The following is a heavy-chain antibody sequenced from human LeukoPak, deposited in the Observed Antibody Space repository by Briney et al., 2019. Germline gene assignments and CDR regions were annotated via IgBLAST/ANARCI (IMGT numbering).Heavy chain of an antibody. V-gene: IGHV3-30*18. Sequence: PGGSLRLSCAASGFTFSSYGMHWVRQAPGKGLEWVAVISYDGNNKYYADSVKGRFTISRDNSENTLYLQMNSLRAEDTAVYYCAKDRRGYCSGGSCYSYYFDYWGQGTLVTVSS. D-gene: IGHD2-15*01. CDR3: AKDRRGYCSGGSCYSYYFDY. CDR2: ISYDGNNK. J-gene: IGHJ4*02. CDR1: GFTFSSYG.